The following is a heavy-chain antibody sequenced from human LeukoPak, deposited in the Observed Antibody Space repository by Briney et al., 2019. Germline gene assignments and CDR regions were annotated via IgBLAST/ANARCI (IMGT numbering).Heavy chain of an antibody. V-gene: IGHV3-20*04. CDR2: INWNGGST. CDR1: GSTFDDYG. CDR3: ARGSYYYDSSGYPFDY. J-gene: IGHJ4*02. D-gene: IGHD3-22*01. Sequence: GGSLRLSCAASGSTFDDYGMSWVPQSPGKGLESVSGINWNGGSTGYADSVKGRFTISRDNAKNSLYLQMNSLRAEDTALYYCARGSYYYDSSGYPFDYWGQGTLVTVSS.